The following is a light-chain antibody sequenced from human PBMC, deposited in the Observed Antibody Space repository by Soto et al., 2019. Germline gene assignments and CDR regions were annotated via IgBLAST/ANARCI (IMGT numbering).Light chain of an antibody. Sequence: QTVVTQESSFSVSPGGTVTLTCGLISGSVSTTNNPNWYQQTPGQAPRTLIYSTTTRSSGAPDRFSGSILGNKAALTITGAQADDESDYYCALLMANGISVFGTGTKLTVL. J-gene: IGLJ1*01. V-gene: IGLV8-61*01. CDR2: STT. CDR1: SGSVSTTNN. CDR3: ALLMANGISV.